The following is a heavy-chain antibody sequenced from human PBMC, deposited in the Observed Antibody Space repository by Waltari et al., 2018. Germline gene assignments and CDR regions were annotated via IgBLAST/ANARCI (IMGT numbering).Heavy chain of an antibody. D-gene: IGHD5-18*01. CDR2: ISSSTSTT. CDR3: ARGRDGYSQDVFDI. J-gene: IGHJ3*02. Sequence: EVQLVESGGGLVQHGGSLRLSCAASGFTFSTYSMNWVSQAPGKGLECVSYISSSTSTTYYADSVKGRFTISRDNAKNSLYLQMNSLRAEDTAVYYCARGRDGYSQDVFDIWGQGTMVSVSS. CDR1: GFTFSTYS. V-gene: IGHV3-48*01.